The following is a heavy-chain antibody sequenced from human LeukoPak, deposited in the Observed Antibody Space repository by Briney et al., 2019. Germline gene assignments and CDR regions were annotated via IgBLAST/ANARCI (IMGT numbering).Heavy chain of an antibody. D-gene: IGHD3-9*01. CDR2: IRYDGSNK. CDR3: AKVWNYDILPHPFDY. Sequence: GGSLRLSCAASGFTFSSYGMHWVHQAPGKGLEWVAFIRYDGSNKYYADSVKGRFTISRDNSKNTLYLQMNSLRAEDTAVYYCAKVWNYDILPHPFDYWGQGTLVTVSS. V-gene: IGHV3-30*02. J-gene: IGHJ4*02. CDR1: GFTFSSYG.